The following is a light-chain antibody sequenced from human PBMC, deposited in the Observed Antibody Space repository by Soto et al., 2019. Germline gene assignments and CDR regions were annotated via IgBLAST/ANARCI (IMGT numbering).Light chain of an antibody. V-gene: IGLV4-69*01. Sequence: QSVLTQSPSASASLGASVKLTCTLSSEYSNFAIAWHQQQQEKGPRYWMKVNSDGSHTKGDGIPDRFSGSSSGTERYLTISNLQSEDEVDYYCQTWGAGIRVFGGGTKLTVL. CDR1: SEYSNFA. J-gene: IGLJ3*02. CDR2: VNSDGSH. CDR3: QTWGAGIRV.